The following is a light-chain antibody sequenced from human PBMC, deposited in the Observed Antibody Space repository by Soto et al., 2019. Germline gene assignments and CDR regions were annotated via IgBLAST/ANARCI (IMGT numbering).Light chain of an antibody. V-gene: IGKV1-39*01. CDR3: QQSDTTPRT. J-gene: IGKJ1*01. CDR2: KAS. Sequence: DIQMTQSPSSLSASVGDRVTITCRASQSISSYLNWYQQKPGKAPKLLIYKASTLKSGVPSRFSGSGSGTDFTLTISSLQPEDCATYYCQQSDTTPRTFGQGTKVDIK. CDR1: QSISSY.